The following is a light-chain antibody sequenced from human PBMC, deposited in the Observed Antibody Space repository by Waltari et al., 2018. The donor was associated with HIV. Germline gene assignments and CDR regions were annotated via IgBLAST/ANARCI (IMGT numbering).Light chain of an antibody. CDR2: GNT. Sequence: QSALTQPASVSGSPGQSITISCTGTSDDIGLYNFVSWYQKHPDKAPKLIIYGNTNRPSGGSYRFSGSKSDNTASLTISGLQAEDEADYYCSSFATSDTLLFGGGTKLTVL. CDR3: SSFATSDTLL. V-gene: IGLV2-14*01. J-gene: IGLJ2*01. CDR1: SDDIGLYNF.